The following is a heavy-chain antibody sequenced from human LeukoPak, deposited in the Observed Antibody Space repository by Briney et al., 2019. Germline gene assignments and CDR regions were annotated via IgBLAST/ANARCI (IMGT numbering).Heavy chain of an antibody. Sequence: ASVKVSCKASGYTFTSYYMHWVRQAPGQGLEWMGIINPSGGSTSYAQKFQGRVTMTRDMSTSTVYMELSSLRSEDTAVYYCARDHGNSYGYRGYFFDYWGQGTLVTVSS. D-gene: IGHD5-18*01. J-gene: IGHJ4*02. CDR2: INPSGGST. CDR3: ARDHGNSYGYRGYFFDY. V-gene: IGHV1-46*01. CDR1: GYTFTSYY.